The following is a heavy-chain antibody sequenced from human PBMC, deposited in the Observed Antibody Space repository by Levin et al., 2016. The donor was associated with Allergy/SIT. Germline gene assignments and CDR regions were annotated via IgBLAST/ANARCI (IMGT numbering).Heavy chain of an antibody. D-gene: IGHD2-8*02. CDR2: IWYDGSNK. Sequence: GESLKISCAASGFTFSSYGMHWVRQAPGKGLEWVAVIWYDGSNKYYADSVKGRFTISRDNSKNTLYLQMNSLRAEDTAVYYCARERRYWFPDAFDIWGQGTMVTVSS. CDR3: ARERRYWFPDAFDI. V-gene: IGHV3-33*01. J-gene: IGHJ3*02. CDR1: GFTFSSYG.